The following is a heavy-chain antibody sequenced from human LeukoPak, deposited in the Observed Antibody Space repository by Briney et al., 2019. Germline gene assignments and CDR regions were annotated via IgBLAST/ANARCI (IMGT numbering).Heavy chain of an antibody. D-gene: IGHD2-2*01. CDR2: INPNSGGT. Sequence: ASVKVSCKASGYTFTGYYMHWVRQAPGQGLEWVGRINPNSGGTNYAQKFQGRVTMTRDTSISTAYMELSRLRSDDTAVYYCARDCSSTSCYVYGVAVWGQGTTVTVSS. V-gene: IGHV1-2*06. CDR1: GYTFTGYY. CDR3: ARDCSSTSCYVYGVAV. J-gene: IGHJ6*02.